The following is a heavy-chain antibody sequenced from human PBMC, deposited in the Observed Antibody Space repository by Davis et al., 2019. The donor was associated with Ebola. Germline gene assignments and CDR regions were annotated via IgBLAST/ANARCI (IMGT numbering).Heavy chain of an antibody. Sequence: GGSLRLSFAASGFTFDDYGMRWVRQVPGKRPEWVAGITWNSVSLDYADSVRGRFTISRDNAKNSLYLQMNSLRAEDSAVYYCGRPDRSIRATPGLWGQGALVTVSS. CDR2: ITWNSVSL. CDR3: GRPDRSIRATPGL. V-gene: IGHV3-9*01. J-gene: IGHJ4*02. CDR1: GFTFDDYG. D-gene: IGHD1-14*01.